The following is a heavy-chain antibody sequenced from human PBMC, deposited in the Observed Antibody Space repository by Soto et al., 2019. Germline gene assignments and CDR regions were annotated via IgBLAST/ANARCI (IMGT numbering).Heavy chain of an antibody. D-gene: IGHD7-27*01. J-gene: IGHJ3*02. CDR2: IYYSGST. CDR3: ARHVNPWAQGAFDI. CDR1: GGSISSSSYY. Sequence: QLQLQESGPGLVKPSETLSLTCTVSGGSISSSSYYWGWIRQPPGKVLEWIGSIYYSGSTYYNPSLKSRVTISVDTSKNQFSLKLSSVTAADTAVYYCARHVNPWAQGAFDIWGQGTMVTVSS. V-gene: IGHV4-39*01.